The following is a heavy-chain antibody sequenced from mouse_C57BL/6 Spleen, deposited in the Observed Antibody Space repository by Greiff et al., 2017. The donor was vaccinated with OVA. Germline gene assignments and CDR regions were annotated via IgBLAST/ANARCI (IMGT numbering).Heavy chain of an antibody. J-gene: IGHJ2*01. D-gene: IGHD4-1*01. CDR1: GYTFTSYW. V-gene: IGHV1-64*01. CDR3: ALTGTVDY. CDR2: IHPNSGST. Sequence: QVHVKQPGAELVKPGASVKLSCKASGYTFTSYWMHWVKQRPGQGLEWIGMIHPNSGSTNYNEKFKSKATLTVDKSSSTAYMQLSSLTSEDSAVYYCALTGTVDYWGQGTTLTVSS.